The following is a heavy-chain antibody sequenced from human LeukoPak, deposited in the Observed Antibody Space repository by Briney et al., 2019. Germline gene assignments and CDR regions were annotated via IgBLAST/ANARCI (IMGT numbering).Heavy chain of an antibody. CDR2: INTVATYI. J-gene: IGHJ4*02. V-gene: IGHV3-21*01. CDR1: GFTFTSFS. D-gene: IGHD2-15*01. CDR3: ARFRRNGYSGGFYYYYDY. Sequence: GGSLRHSCAASGFTFTSFSFNWVRQAPGKGLEWVSSINTVATYIYYADSVRGRFTISRDNAKNSVYLQMDSLRAEDTGVYYCARFRRNGYSGGFYYYYDYSGQGTLVTVSS.